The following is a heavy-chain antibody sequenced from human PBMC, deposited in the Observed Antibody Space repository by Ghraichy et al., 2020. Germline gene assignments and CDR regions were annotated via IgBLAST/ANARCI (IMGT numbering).Heavy chain of an antibody. J-gene: IGHJ6*03. Sequence: GGSLRLSCAASGFTFSSYSMNWVRQAPGKGLEWVSSISSSSSYIYYADSVKGRFTISRDNAKNSLYLQMNSLRAEDTAVYYCARGRYYGSGKGYYMDVWGKGTTVTVSS. CDR1: GFTFSSYS. D-gene: IGHD3-10*01. V-gene: IGHV3-21*01. CDR2: ISSSSSYI. CDR3: ARGRYYGSGKGYYMDV.